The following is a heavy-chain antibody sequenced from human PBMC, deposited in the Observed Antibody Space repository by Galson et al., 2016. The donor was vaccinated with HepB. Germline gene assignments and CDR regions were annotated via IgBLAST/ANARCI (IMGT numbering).Heavy chain of an antibody. CDR2: TYK. CDR1: GDSVSSNSVA. Sequence: CAISGDSVSSNSVAWNWIRQSPSRGLEWLGRTYKNYATSVKSRITINSDTSKNQFSLHLNSVTPDDTAVYYCARGRWNSFDVWGQGTVVTVSS. V-gene: IGHV6-1*01. J-gene: IGHJ3*01. CDR3: ARGRWNSFDV. D-gene: IGHD5-24*01.